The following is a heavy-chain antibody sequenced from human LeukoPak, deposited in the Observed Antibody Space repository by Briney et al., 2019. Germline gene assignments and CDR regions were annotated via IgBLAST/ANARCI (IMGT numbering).Heavy chain of an antibody. CDR1: GFTSSNAW. V-gene: IGHV3-30*18. D-gene: IGHD2-21*02. Sequence: GGSLRLSCAASGFTSSNAWMSWGRQAPGKGLEWVAVISYDGSNKYYADSVKGRFTISRDNSKNTLYLQMNSLRAEDTAVYYCAKDQRRGGAYCGGDCYSAFDYWGQGTLVTVSS. CDR3: AKDQRRGGAYCGGDCYSAFDY. CDR2: ISYDGSNK. J-gene: IGHJ4*02.